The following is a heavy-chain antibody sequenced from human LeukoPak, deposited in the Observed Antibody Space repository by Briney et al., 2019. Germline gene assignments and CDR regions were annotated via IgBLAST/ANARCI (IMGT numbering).Heavy chain of an antibody. D-gene: IGHD3-10*01. CDR1: GFTFSSYD. Sequence: GGSLRLSCAASGFTFSSYDMSWVRQAPGKGLEWVSAISGSGGSTYYADSVKGRFTISRDNSKNTLYLQMNSLRAEDTAVYYCAKSPILWFGELIPFDYWGQGTLVTVSS. CDR3: AKSPILWFGELIPFDY. V-gene: IGHV3-23*01. J-gene: IGHJ4*02. CDR2: ISGSGGST.